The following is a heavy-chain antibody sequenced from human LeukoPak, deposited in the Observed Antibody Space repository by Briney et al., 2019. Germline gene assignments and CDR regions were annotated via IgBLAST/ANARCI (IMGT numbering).Heavy chain of an antibody. CDR3: ARGGEGRFDP. Sequence: GGSLRLSCAASGFTFTTYWMTWVRQAPGKGLEWVANIKQDGSDKYYVDSVKGRFTISRDNARKSVYLQMNSLRAEDTAVYYCARGGEGRFDPWGQGTLVTVSS. CDR1: GFTFTTYW. CDR2: IKQDGSDK. J-gene: IGHJ5*02. V-gene: IGHV3-7*01.